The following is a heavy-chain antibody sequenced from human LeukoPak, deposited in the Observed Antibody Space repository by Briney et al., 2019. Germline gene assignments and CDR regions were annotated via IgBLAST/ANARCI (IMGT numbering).Heavy chain of an antibody. Sequence: ASVKVSCKASGYTFTGYYMHWVRQAPGQGLEWMGWINPNSGGTNYAQKFQGRVTMTRDTSISTAYMELSRLRSDDTAVYYCAGGSIVVVPAAYYYYGMDVWAKGPRSPSP. D-gene: IGHD2-2*01. J-gene: IGHJ6*02. V-gene: IGHV1-2*02. CDR1: GYTFTGYY. CDR3: AGGSIVVVPAAYYYYGMDV. CDR2: INPNSGGT.